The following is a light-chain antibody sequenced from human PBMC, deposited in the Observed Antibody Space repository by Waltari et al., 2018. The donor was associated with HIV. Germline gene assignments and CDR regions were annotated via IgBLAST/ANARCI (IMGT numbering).Light chain of an antibody. J-gene: IGKJ4*01. CDR3: QQYDDYPLT. CDR1: QGISNY. V-gene: IGKV1-16*01. CDR2: AAS. Sequence: DIQMTQSPSSLSASIGDTVTITCRASQGISNYLAWFQQKPGEAPKSLIFAASNLQGVVASRFSRSRSGTDFSRTISSVQPEDFATYYCQQYDDYPLTFGGGTKVEI.